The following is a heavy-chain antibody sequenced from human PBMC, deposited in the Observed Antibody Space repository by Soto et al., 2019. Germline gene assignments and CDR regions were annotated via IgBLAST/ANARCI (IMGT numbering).Heavy chain of an antibody. CDR2: FSVGGER. CDR1: DFALSRYA. V-gene: IGHV3-23*01. Sequence: EIQLLESGGGLVQPGGSLRLSCAASDFALSRYAMSWVRQAPGKGLEWVASFSVGGERYYADSVRGRCSISRDNSRNTLYLQMNSRRAEDTARYYCARNDYVAYWGQGTLVTVSS. J-gene: IGHJ4*02. CDR3: ARNDYVAY.